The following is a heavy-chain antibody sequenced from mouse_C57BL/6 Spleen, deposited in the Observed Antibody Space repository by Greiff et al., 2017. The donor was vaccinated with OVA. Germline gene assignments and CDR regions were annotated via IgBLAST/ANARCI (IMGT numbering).Heavy chain of an antibody. CDR1: GFTFSSYG. D-gene: IGHD2-5*01. CDR2: ISSGGSYT. Sequence: EVKLEESGGDLVKPGGSLKLSCAASGFTFSSYGMSWVRQTPDKRLAWVATISSGGSYTYYPDSVKGRFTISRDNAKNTLYLQMSSLKSEDTAMYYCARRTIVTTSYYFDYWGQGTTLTVSS. V-gene: IGHV5-6*02. CDR3: ARRTIVTTSYYFDY. J-gene: IGHJ2*01.